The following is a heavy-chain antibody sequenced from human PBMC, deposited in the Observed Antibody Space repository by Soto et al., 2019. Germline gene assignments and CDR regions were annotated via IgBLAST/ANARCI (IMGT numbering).Heavy chain of an antibody. J-gene: IGHJ5*01. D-gene: IGHD2-15*01. CDR3: ATDSRYCRFGSCYTSINWFDS. Sequence: SEPLSLTCTVSGDSVSSYYWSWIRQPPGKGLEWVGYISSLGSINYNPSLKSRVTISMDTSKNQFSLRLNSVPAPDTAVDYCATDSRYCRFGSCYTSINWFDSWGQVIMVTVAS. CDR1: GDSVSSYY. CDR2: ISSLGSI. V-gene: IGHV4-59*02.